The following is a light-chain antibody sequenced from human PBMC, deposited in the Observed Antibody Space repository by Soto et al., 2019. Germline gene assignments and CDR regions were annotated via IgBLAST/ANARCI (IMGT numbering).Light chain of an antibody. V-gene: IGKV3-20*01. CDR1: QSVSTS. CDR2: GAS. CDR3: QQYDRSPRT. Sequence: EVVLTQSPGTLSLSPGERATLSCRASQSVSTSVGWYQQKPGQAPRLLIYGASNRATGIPDRVSGSGSGTDFTLTISRLEPEDFAVYYCQQYDRSPRTFGQGTKVEIK. J-gene: IGKJ1*01.